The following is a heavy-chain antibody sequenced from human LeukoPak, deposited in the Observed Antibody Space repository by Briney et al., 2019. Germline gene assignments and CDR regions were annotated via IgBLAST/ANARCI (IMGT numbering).Heavy chain of an antibody. CDR3: AKEVVVVVAATPQKYYYYYYMDV. CDR2: ISYGGSNK. V-gene: IGHV3-30*04. Sequence: GGSLRLSCAASAFTFSSYAMHWVRQAPGKGLEWVAVISYGGSNKNYADSVKGRFTISRDNSKNTLFLQMNSLRAEDTAVYYCAKEVVVVVAATPQKYYYYYYMDVWGKGTTVTVSS. J-gene: IGHJ6*03. CDR1: AFTFSSYA. D-gene: IGHD2-15*01.